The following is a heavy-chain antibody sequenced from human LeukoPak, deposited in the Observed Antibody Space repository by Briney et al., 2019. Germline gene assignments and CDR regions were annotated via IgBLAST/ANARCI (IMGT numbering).Heavy chain of an antibody. CDR2: INHSGST. V-gene: IGHV4-34*01. CDR3: ARRDSSWYYHAFDI. Sequence: SETLSLTCAVYGGSFSGYYWSWIRQPPGKGLEWIGEINHSGSTNYNPSLKSRVTISVDTSKNQFSLKLSSVTAADTAVYYCARRDSSWYYHAFDIWGQGTMVTVSS. CDR1: GGSFSGYY. J-gene: IGHJ3*02. D-gene: IGHD6-13*01.